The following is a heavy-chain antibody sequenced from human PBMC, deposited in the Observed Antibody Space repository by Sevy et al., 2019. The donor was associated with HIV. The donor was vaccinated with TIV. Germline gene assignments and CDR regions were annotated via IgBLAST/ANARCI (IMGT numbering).Heavy chain of an antibody. CDR3: ARQXXXDFXSXXX. CDR1: GXTFXXXG. J-gene: IGHJ5*02. V-gene: IGHV1-18*01. CDR2: ISAXXG. Sequence: ASVKVSCXXSGXTFXXXGXSWVRQXPGQGLXXXGWISAXXGXXXLQDRITMTTDASTSTAYMEVRSLGSDDTAVYYCARQXXXDFXSXXXWGQXTLVTVSS. D-gene: IGHD3-3*01.